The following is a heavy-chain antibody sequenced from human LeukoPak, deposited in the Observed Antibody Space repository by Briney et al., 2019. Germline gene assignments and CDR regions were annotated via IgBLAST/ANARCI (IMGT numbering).Heavy chain of an antibody. CDR1: DDSISDYY. J-gene: IGHJ4*02. D-gene: IGHD6-25*01. V-gene: IGHV4-59*12. CDR2: FHNSGTS. CDR3: ARGGAAARMNY. Sequence: SETLSLTCTVSDDSISDYYRGWIRQPPGKGLEWIGYFHNSGTSTYNPSLKSRVTISADTSKNQFSLKLSSVTAADTAVYYCARGGAAARMNYWGQGTLVTVSP.